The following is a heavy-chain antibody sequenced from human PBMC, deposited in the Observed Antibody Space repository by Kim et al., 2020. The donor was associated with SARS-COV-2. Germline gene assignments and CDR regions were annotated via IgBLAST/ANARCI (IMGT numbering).Heavy chain of an antibody. J-gene: IGHJ4*02. Sequence: YYVDSVKGRFTISRDNAKNSLYLQMNSLRAEDTAVYYCARDQGNIVATDYWGQGTLVTVSS. D-gene: IGHD5-12*01. CDR3: ARDQGNIVATDY. V-gene: IGHV3-7*01.